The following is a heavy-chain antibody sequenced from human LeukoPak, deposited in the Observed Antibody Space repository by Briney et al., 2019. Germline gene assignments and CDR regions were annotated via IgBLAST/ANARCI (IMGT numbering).Heavy chain of an antibody. CDR1: GFTFSSYG. V-gene: IGHV3-30*18. Sequence: GGSLRLSCAASGFTFSSYGMHWVRQAPGKGLEWVAVISYDGSNKYYADSVKGRFTISRDNSKNTLYLQMNSLRAEDTAVYYCANTRGDYGYFDYWGQGTLVTVSS. D-gene: IGHD4-17*01. J-gene: IGHJ4*02. CDR2: ISYDGSNK. CDR3: ANTRGDYGYFDY.